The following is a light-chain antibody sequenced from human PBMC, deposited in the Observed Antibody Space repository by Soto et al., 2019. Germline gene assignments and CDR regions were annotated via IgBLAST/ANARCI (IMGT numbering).Light chain of an antibody. CDR1: SSDVGGYNY. V-gene: IGLV2-14*01. CDR2: EVS. CDR3: SSYTSSGTVI. Sequence: QSALTQPASVSGSPGQSITISCTGTSSDVGGYNYVSWYQQHPGKAPKLMIYEVSNRPSGVSNRFSGSKSGNTASLTISGLRAEDEADYYCSSYTSSGTVIFAGGTKLPVL. J-gene: IGLJ2*01.